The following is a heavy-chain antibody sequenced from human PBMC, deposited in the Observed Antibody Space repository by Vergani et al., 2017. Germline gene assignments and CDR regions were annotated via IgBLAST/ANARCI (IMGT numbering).Heavy chain of an antibody. Sequence: QVQLQQWGAGLLKPSETLSLTCAVYGGSFSGSYWSWIRQPPGKGLECIGEINHSGSTNYNPSLKSRVTISVDTSKNQFSLKLSSVTAADTAVYYCARPGRFLRWFDPWGQGTLVTVSS. J-gene: IGHJ5*02. CDR1: GGSFSGSY. V-gene: IGHV4-34*01. D-gene: IGHD3-3*01. CDR3: ARPGRFLRWFDP. CDR2: INHSGST.